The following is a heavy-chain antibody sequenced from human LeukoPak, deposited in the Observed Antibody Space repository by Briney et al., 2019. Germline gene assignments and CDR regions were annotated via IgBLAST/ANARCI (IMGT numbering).Heavy chain of an antibody. CDR3: ARRREPYDAFDI. D-gene: IGHD1-14*01. V-gene: IGHV3-13*01. J-gene: IGHJ3*02. CDR2: IGTAGDT. CDR1: GFTISSYD. Sequence: GGSRRLSCAASGFTISSYDMHWVRQATGKGLEWVSAIGTAGDTYYPGSVKGRFTISRENAKNSLYLQMNSLRAGDTAVYYCARRREPYDAFDIWGQGTMVTVSS.